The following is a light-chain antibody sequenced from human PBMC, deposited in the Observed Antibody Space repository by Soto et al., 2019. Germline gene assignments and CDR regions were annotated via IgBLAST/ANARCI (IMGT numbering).Light chain of an antibody. Sequence: IVLTQSPGTLSLSPGERATLSCRASQSVSSSYLGWYQQKPGQAPRLLIYGASSRATGIPDRFSGSGSWTDFTLTISRLDPEDFAVYYCQQYGSSSLYTFGQGTKLEIK. V-gene: IGKV3-20*01. CDR1: QSVSSSY. CDR2: GAS. CDR3: QQYGSSSLYT. J-gene: IGKJ2*01.